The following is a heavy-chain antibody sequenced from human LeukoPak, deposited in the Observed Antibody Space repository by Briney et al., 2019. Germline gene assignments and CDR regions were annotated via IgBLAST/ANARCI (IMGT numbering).Heavy chain of an antibody. CDR3: AGGYYAGY. Sequence: GGSLRLSCAASAFTFSSYWMHWVRQAPGKGLVWVSRINSDGSSTSYADSVKGRFTISRDNSKNSLYLQMDSLRAEDTALYYCAGGYYAGYWGQGTQVTVSS. CDR2: INSDGSST. J-gene: IGHJ4*02. D-gene: IGHD1-26*01. V-gene: IGHV3-74*01. CDR1: AFTFSSYW.